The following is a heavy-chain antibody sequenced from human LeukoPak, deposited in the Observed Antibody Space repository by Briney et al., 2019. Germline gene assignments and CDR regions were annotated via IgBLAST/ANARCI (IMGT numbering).Heavy chain of an antibody. J-gene: IGHJ6*02. CDR2: ISAYNGDT. D-gene: IGHD3-9*01. Sequence: ASVTVSCKASGYTFTSYGISWVRQAPGQGLEWMGWISAYNGDTNYAQKLQGRVTMTTDTSTSTAYMELRSLRSDDTAVYYCARALQPTYYDILTGYSDVYYYYGMDVWGQGTTVTVSS. CDR1: GYTFTSYG. V-gene: IGHV1-18*01. CDR3: ARALQPTYYDILTGYSDVYYYYGMDV.